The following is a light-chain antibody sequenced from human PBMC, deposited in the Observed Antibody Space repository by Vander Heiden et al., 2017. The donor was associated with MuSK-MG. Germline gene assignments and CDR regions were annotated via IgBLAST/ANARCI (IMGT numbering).Light chain of an antibody. CDR2: DAS. V-gene: IGKV1-13*02. CDR1: QGVSSA. CDR3: QQVKSYPLT. J-gene: IGKJ4*01. Sequence: AIQLTQSPSSLSASVGDRVTITCRASQGVSSALAWYQQRPGRAPDLLIYDASSLESGVPSRFSGSGSGTHFTLIISSLQPEDSATYYCQQVKSYPLTFGGGTKVEIK.